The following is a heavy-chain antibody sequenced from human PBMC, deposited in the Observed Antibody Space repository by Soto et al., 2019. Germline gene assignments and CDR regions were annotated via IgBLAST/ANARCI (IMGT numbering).Heavy chain of an antibody. J-gene: IGHJ3*02. CDR2: IKQDGSEK. D-gene: IGHD2-15*01. CDR1: GFTFSSYW. Sequence: PGGSLRLSCAASGFTFSSYWMSCVRQAPGKGLEWLGNIKQDGSEKYYVDSVKGRFTISRDNAKNSLYLQMNSLRAEDTAVYYCARAKSYCSGGSCYSPDAFDIWGQGTMVTVSS. V-gene: IGHV3-7*03. CDR3: ARAKSYCSGGSCYSPDAFDI.